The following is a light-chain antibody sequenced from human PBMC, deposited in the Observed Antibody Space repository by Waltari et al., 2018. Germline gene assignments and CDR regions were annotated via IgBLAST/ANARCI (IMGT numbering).Light chain of an antibody. V-gene: IGLV2-14*01. CDR3: SSYTRSSPYV. Sequence: QSALTQPASVSGSPGQSHTISCTGTSSDVGGYNYLSWYPQHPGKAPKLMYYDVSKRPSGVSNRCSGSKSGNTASLTISGLQAEDEADYYCSSYTRSSPYVFGAGTKVTVL. CDR2: DVS. J-gene: IGLJ1*01. CDR1: SSDVGGYNY.